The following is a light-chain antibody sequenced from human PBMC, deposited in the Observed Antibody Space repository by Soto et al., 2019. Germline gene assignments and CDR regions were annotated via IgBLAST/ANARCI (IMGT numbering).Light chain of an antibody. J-gene: IGLJ2*01. CDR3: CSYGGNYNVV. CDR2: DVN. CDR1: SSDVGGYNY. Sequence: QSVLTQPRSVSGSPGQSVTISCTGTSSDVGGYNYVSWYQQHPGKAPKFMIYDVNKRPSGVPDRFSGSKSGNTASLTISGLQAEDEADYRCCSYGGNYNVVCGGGTKVTVL. V-gene: IGLV2-11*01.